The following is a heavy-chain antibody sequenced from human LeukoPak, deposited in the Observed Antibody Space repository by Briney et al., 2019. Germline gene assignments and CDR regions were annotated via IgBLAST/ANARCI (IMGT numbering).Heavy chain of an antibody. Sequence: SETLSLTCTVSGGSISSSSYYWGWIRQPPGKGLEWIGSLYHLGSTYYNPSLKSRVTISVDTSKNQFSLKLSSVTAADTAVYYCARTHYDYVWGSYRQELLNWFDPWGQGTLVTVSS. CDR1: GGSISSSSYY. D-gene: IGHD3-16*02. CDR3: ARTHYDYVWGSYRQELLNWFDP. V-gene: IGHV4-39*01. J-gene: IGHJ5*02. CDR2: LYHLGST.